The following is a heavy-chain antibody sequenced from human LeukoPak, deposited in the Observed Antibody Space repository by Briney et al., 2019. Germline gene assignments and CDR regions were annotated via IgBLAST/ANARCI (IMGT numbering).Heavy chain of an antibody. CDR1: GFTFSSYG. Sequence: GGSLRLSCAASGFTFSSYGMHWVRQAPGQGLEWVAFIRYDGSNKYYADSVKGRFTISRDNSKNTLYLQMNSLRAEDTAVYYCARERVGATTSKGTFDYWGQGTLVTVSS. D-gene: IGHD1-26*01. V-gene: IGHV3-30*02. CDR3: ARERVGATTSKGTFDY. J-gene: IGHJ4*02. CDR2: IRYDGSNK.